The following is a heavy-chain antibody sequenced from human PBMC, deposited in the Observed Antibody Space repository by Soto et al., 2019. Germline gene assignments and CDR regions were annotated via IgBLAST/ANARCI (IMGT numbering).Heavy chain of an antibody. CDR3: ARLPPPPSGLHSLYYYYYGMDV. CDR1: GFTFSSYG. V-gene: IGHV3-33*01. D-gene: IGHD3-3*01. CDR2: IWYDGSNK. Sequence: QVQLVESGGGVVQPGRSLRLSCAASGFTFSSYGMHWVRQAPGKGLEWVAVIWYDGSNKYYADSVKGRFTISRDNSKNTLYLQMNSLRAADTAVYYCARLPPPPSGLHSLYYYYYGMDVWDQGTTVTVSS. J-gene: IGHJ6*02.